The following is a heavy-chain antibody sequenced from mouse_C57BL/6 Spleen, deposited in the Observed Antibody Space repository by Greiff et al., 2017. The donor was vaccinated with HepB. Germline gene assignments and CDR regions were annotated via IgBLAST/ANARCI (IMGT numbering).Heavy chain of an antibody. CDR1: GFNIKDDY. CDR3: TTNYGSSLDY. V-gene: IGHV14-4*01. D-gene: IGHD1-1*01. CDR2: LDPENGDT. Sequence: EVQLQQSGAELVRPGASVKLSCTASGFNIKDDYMHWVKQRPEQGLEWIGWLDPENGDTEYASKFQGKATITADTSSNTAYLQLSSLTSEDTAVYYCTTNYGSSLDYWGQGTTLTVSS. J-gene: IGHJ2*01.